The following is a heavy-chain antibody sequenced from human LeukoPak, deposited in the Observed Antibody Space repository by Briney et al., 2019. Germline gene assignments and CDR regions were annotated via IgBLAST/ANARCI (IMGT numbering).Heavy chain of an antibody. V-gene: IGHV3-21*01. J-gene: IGHJ6*03. CDR2: ISSSSSYI. CDR3: ARDPYSGSYGPYYYYYMDV. D-gene: IGHD1-26*01. Sequence: GGSLRLSCAASGFTFSSYAMSWVRQAPGKGLEWVSSISSSSSYIYYSDSVKGRFTISRDNAENSLYLQMNSLRDEDTAVYYCARDPYSGSYGPYYYYYMDVWGKGTTVTISS. CDR1: GFTFSSYA.